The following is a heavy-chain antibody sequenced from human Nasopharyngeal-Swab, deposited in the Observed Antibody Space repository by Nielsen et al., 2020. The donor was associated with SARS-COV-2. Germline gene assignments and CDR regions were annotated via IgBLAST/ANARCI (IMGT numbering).Heavy chain of an antibody. CDR3: ARERTDCGGGSCYSYGMAV. Sequence: GESLNISCAASGCTFSSYDMHWVRKATGKGAELVSAIGTAGDTYYPGSVKGRFTISRENAKNSLYLQINSLRAGDTAVYYCARERTDCGGGSCYSYGMAVWSQGTTVTVSS. CDR2: IGTAGDT. D-gene: IGHD2-15*01. CDR1: GCTFSSYD. V-gene: IGHV3-13*01. J-gene: IGHJ6*02.